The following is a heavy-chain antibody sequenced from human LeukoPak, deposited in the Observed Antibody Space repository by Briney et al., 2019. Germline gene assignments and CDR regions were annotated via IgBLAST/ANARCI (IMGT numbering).Heavy chain of an antibody. Sequence: GGSLRLSCAASGFTFSSYGMHWVRQAPGKGLEWVAVISYDGSNKYYADSVKGRFTISRDNSKNTLYLQMNSLRAEDTAVYYCAKDQGDGSGSSLYYFDYWGRGTLVTVSS. CDR1: GFTFSSYG. CDR3: AKDQGDGSGSSLYYFDY. CDR2: ISYDGSNK. J-gene: IGHJ4*02. V-gene: IGHV3-30*18. D-gene: IGHD3-10*01.